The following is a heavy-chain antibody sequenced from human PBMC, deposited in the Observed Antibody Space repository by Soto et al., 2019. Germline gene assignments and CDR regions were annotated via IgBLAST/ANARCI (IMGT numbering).Heavy chain of an antibody. D-gene: IGHD3-10*01. CDR2: ILSGGDT. CDR1: GFTVSSGY. J-gene: IGHJ4*02. CDR3: ARGYWRFGESYYFDY. Sequence: GGSLRLSCAASGFTVSSGYMSWVRQAPGMGLEWVSVILSGGDTYYADSVKDRFTVSRDNSQNTVYLQMNSLRGEDTATYYCARGYWRFGESYYFDYWGQGSLVTVYS. V-gene: IGHV3-53*01.